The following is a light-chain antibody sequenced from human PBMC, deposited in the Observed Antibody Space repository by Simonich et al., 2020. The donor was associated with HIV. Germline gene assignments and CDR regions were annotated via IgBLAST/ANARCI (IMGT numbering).Light chain of an antibody. CDR1: SSDRRGLNN. J-gene: IGLJ2*01. V-gene: IGLV2-14*01. CDR2: EIS. CDR3: SSYTSSTTYVL. Sequence: QSALTQPASVSGSPGQSITISCTGTSSDRRGLNNVSWYQQHPGKAPKLMNYEISKRPSGFSTRFSGSKSGNTASLTISGLQAEDEADYYCSSYTSSTTYVLFGGGTKLTVL.